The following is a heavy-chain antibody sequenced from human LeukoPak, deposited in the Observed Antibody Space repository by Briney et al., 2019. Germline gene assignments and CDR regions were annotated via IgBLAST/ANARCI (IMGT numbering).Heavy chain of an antibody. CDR3: ARGTMIVVDAFDI. J-gene: IGHJ3*02. V-gene: IGHV1-18*01. D-gene: IGHD3-22*01. CDR2: ISAYNGNT. CDR1: GYTFTSYA. Sequence: ASVKVSCKASGYTFTSYAMNWVRQAPGQGLEWMGWISAYNGNTNYAQKLQGRVTMTTDTSTSTAYMELRSLRSDDTAVYYCARGTMIVVDAFDIWGQGTMVTVSS.